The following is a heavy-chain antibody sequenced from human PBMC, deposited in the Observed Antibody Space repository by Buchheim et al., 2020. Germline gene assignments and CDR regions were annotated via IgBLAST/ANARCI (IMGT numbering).Heavy chain of an antibody. CDR2: FHYSGST. CDR3: AGDDRRAVGVSHYFDN. Sequence: QLQLQESGPGLVKPSETLSLTCSVSDGSISSSSYYWGWLRQPPGKGLEWIGSFHYSGSTYYNPSLKSPVTIYADTSKNHFSLKLNAVIAADTAVYYCAGDDRRAVGVSHYFDNWGQGIL. CDR1: DGSISSSSYY. D-gene: IGHD6-19*01. V-gene: IGHV4-39*02. J-gene: IGHJ4*02.